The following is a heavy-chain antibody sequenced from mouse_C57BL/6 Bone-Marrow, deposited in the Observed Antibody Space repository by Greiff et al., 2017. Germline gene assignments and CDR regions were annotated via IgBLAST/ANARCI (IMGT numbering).Heavy chain of an antibody. Sequence: QVQLQQPGAELVMPGASVKLSCKASGYTFTSYWMHWVKQRPGQGLEWIGEIDPSDSYTNYNQKFKGKSTLTVDKSSSTAYMQLSSLTSEDSAVYYCARKFEGARDYWGQGTSVTVSS. V-gene: IGHV1-69*01. CDR3: ARKFEGARDY. J-gene: IGHJ4*01. CDR1: GYTFTSYW. CDR2: IDPSDSYT.